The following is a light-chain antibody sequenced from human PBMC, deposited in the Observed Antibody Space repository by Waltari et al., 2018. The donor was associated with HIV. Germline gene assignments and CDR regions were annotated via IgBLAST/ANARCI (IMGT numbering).Light chain of an antibody. CDR2: EVN. CDR1: STDLPTYHY. Sequence: QSALNQPPSASGSPGQSVTISCTGTSTDLPTYHYVSWYQQPPGEAPKILIYEVNKRPSGVPDRFSGSKSGNTASLTVSGLQADDEADYYCTSYEGKNNLVFGGGTKLTVL. CDR3: TSYEGKNNLV. J-gene: IGLJ2*01. V-gene: IGLV2-8*01.